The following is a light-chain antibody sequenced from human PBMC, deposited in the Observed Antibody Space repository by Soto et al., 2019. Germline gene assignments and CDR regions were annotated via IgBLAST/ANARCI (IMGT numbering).Light chain of an antibody. J-gene: IGKJ1*01. CDR2: DAS. V-gene: IGKV3-11*01. CDR3: QQRSNWSPPWR. CDR1: QSVSSY. Sequence: EIVLTQCPATLALSPGERATLSCRASQSVSSYLAWYQQKPGQAPRLLIYDASNRATGIPARFSGSGSGTDFTLTISSLEPEDFAVYYCQQRSNWSPPWRFGPGTKVDIK.